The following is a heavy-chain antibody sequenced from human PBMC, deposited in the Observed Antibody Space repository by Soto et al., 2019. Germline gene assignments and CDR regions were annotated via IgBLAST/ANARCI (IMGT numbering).Heavy chain of an antibody. CDR3: AKNQGVELVPLATVDWFDP. V-gene: IGHV3-53*01. Sequence: GGSLRLSCAASEFTVTNNEMSWVRQAPGKGLEWVSILYSGGNTYYADSVKGRFTISRDNSKSTVYLELNNLSAEDTAVYHCAKNQGVELVPLATVDWFDPWGQGSVVTVSS. J-gene: IGHJ5*02. D-gene: IGHD1-26*01. CDR1: EFTVTNNE. CDR2: LYSGGNT.